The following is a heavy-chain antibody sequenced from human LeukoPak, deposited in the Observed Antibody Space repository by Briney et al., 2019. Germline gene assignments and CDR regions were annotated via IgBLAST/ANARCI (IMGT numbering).Heavy chain of an antibody. CDR2: ISWNSGSI. J-gene: IGHJ4*02. D-gene: IGHD4-17*01. Sequence: GGSLRLSCAASGFTFDDYAMHWVRQAPGKGLEWVSGISWNSGSIGYADSVKGRFTISRDNAKNSLYLQMNSLRAEDTAVYYCARAHDYGEIGGDYWGQGTLVTVSS. V-gene: IGHV3-9*01. CDR3: ARAHDYGEIGGDY. CDR1: GFTFDDYA.